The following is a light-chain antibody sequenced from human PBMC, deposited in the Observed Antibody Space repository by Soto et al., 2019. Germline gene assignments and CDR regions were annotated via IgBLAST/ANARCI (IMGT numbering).Light chain of an antibody. Sequence: EIVLTQSPGTLSLSPGESATLSCRASQTISSNYLAWYQQKPGQAPRLLIYGASSRATVIPDRFSGSGSGTDFTLTISRLEPEDFAVYYCQQRSNWPPWTFGQGTKVEIK. CDR3: QQRSNWPPWT. J-gene: IGKJ1*01. CDR2: GAS. V-gene: IGKV3D-20*02. CDR1: QTISSNY.